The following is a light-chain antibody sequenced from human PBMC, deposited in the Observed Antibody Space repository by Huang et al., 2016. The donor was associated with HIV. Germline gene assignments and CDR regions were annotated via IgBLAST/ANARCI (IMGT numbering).Light chain of an antibody. CDR2: WAS. Sequence: DIIMTQSPDSLAVSLGERATLNCRSSQSVYSSSTSKDYMAWVQQTPGQPPRLLLFWASTREAGVPDRFSGSGSGTHFTLTIANLEAEDAAIYYCQQYYSSPQTFGQGTRVEVK. V-gene: IGKV4-1*01. CDR1: QSVYSSSTSKDY. J-gene: IGKJ1*01. CDR3: QQYYSSPQT.